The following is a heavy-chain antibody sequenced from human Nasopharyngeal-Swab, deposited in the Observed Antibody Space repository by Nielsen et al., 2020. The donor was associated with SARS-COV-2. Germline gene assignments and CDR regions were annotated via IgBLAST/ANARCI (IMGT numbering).Heavy chain of an antibody. J-gene: IGHJ4*02. CDR1: GFTFSSYC. D-gene: IGHD1-1*01. CDR3: GRGHNWSFDY. V-gene: IGHV3-7*04. Sequence: GESLKISCSASGFTFSSYCMNWARQAPGQGLECVANIKQDGSEKPYVDSVRGRFTISRDNAKNSVYLQMNSLRAEDTAVYYCGRGHNWSFDYWGQGTLVTVSA. CDR2: IKQDGSEK.